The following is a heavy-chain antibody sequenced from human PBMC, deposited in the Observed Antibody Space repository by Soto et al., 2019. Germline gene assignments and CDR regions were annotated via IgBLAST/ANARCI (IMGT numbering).Heavy chain of an antibody. D-gene: IGHD2-8*01. Sequence: ASVKVSCKASGGTFSSYSISWVLQAPGQGLEWMGGIIPIFGTANYAQKFQGRVTITADKSTSTAYMELSSLRSEDTAVYYCARTYCTNGVCYWARMDVWGQGTTVTVSS. CDR1: GGTFSSYS. CDR2: IIPIFGTA. J-gene: IGHJ6*02. V-gene: IGHV1-69*06. CDR3: ARTYCTNGVCYWARMDV.